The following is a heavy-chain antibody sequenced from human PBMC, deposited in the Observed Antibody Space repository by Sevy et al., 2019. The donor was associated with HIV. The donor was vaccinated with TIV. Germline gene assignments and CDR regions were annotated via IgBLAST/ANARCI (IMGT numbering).Heavy chain of an antibody. CDR3: AGLKGVVVVTAIIGWFDP. CDR2: ISGSGGST. V-gene: IGHV3-23*01. CDR1: GFTFSSYA. Sequence: GGSLRLSCAASGFTFSSYAMSWVRQAPGKGLEWVSAISGSGGSTYYADSVKGRFTISRDKSKNTRYLQMNSLRAEDTAVYYCAGLKGVVVVTAIIGWFDPWGQGTLVTVSS. D-gene: IGHD2-21*02. J-gene: IGHJ5*02.